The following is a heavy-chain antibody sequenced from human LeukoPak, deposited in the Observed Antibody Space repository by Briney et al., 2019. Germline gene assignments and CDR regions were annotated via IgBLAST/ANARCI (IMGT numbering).Heavy chain of an antibody. CDR2: INSDGTNT. V-gene: IGHV3-74*01. Sequence: GGSLRLSCAASGFTFSNSWMHWVRQAPGKGLVWVSHINSDGTNTTYADSVKGRFTISRDNAKTTLYLQMNSLRAEDTAVYYCARDPGDTAMVTAHSYFDYWGQGTLVTVSS. CDR3: ARDPGDTAMVTAHSYFDY. J-gene: IGHJ4*02. CDR1: GFTFSNSW. D-gene: IGHD5-18*01.